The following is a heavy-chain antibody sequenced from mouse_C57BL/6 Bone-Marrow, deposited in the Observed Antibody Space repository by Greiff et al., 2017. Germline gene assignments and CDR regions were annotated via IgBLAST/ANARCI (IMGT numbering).Heavy chain of an antibody. Sequence: LVESGAELVRPGASVTLSCKASGYTFTDYEMHWVKQTPVHGLEWIGAIDPETGGTAYNQKFKGKAILTADKSSSTAYMELRSLTSEDSAVYYCTNLWFAYWGQGTLVTDSA. CDR2: IDPETGGT. J-gene: IGHJ3*01. V-gene: IGHV1-15*01. CDR1: GYTFTDYE. CDR3: TNLWFAY.